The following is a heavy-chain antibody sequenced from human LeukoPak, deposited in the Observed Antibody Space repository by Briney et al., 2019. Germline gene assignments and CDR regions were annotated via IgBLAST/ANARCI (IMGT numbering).Heavy chain of an antibody. CDR2: IYYSGST. Sequence: SETLSLTCTVSGGSISSYYWSWIRQPSGKGLEWIGYIYYSGSTNYNPSLKSRVTISVDTSKNQFSLKLSSVTAADTAVYYCARTRPNCGGDCRYYFDYWGQGTLVTVSS. J-gene: IGHJ4*02. CDR3: ARTRPNCGGDCRYYFDY. D-gene: IGHD2-21*02. V-gene: IGHV4-59*01. CDR1: GGSISSYY.